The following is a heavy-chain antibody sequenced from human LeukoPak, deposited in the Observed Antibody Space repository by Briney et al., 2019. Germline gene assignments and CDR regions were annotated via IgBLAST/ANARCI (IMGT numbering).Heavy chain of an antibody. V-gene: IGHV4-30-2*01. CDR2: IYHSGST. D-gene: IGHD6-19*01. CDR3: ARGPYSSGWDYSYYYGMDV. J-gene: IGHJ6*02. CDR1: GGSISSGGYS. Sequence: SQTLSLTCAVSGGSISSGGYSWSWIRQPPGKGLEWIGYIYHSGSTYYNPSLKSRVTKSVDRSKNQFSLKLSSVTAADTAVYYCARGPYSSGWDYSYYYGMDVWGQGTTVTVSS.